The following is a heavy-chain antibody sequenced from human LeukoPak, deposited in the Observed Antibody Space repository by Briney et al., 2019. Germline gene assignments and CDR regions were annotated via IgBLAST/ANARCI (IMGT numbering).Heavy chain of an antibody. CDR3: ASELTRMMPGYRAQFYYAMDV. D-gene: IGHD5-18*01. Sequence: GGSLRLSCSGSGLLFDNYAMHWVRQAPGKGLEWVGLISFDGSTTHYADSVRGGFTISRDNSKSILYLQMDSVTLEDTAVYYCASELTRMMPGYRAQFYYAMDVWGQGTTVTVSS. CDR2: ISFDGSTT. CDR1: GLLFDNYA. J-gene: IGHJ6*02. V-gene: IGHV3-30-3*01.